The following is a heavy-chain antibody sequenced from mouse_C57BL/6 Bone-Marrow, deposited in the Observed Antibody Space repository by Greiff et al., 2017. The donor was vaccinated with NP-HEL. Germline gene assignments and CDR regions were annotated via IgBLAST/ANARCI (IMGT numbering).Heavy chain of an antibody. CDR2: IDPSDSET. J-gene: IGHJ2*01. CDR1: GYTFTSYW. CDR3: ARWGDSSDYFDY. D-gene: IGHD3-2*01. V-gene: IGHV1-52*01. Sequence: QVHVKQPGAELVRPGSSVKLSCKASGYTFTSYWMHWVKQRPIQGLEWIGNIDPSDSETHYNQKFKDKATLTVDKSSSTAYMQLSSLTSEDSAVYYCARWGDSSDYFDYWGQGTTLTVSS.